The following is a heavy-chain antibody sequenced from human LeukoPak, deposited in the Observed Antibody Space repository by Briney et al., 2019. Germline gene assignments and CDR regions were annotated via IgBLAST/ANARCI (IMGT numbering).Heavy chain of an antibody. V-gene: IGHV3-30*18. CDR3: AKIRVRGVHYFDY. D-gene: IGHD3-10*01. Sequence: PGGSLRLSCAASGCVFGTYAMHWVRQAPGKGLECVSMISYDGSDEYYADSVKGRFAISRDNSKSTLYLQMNSLRPEDTAVYYCAKIRVRGVHYFDYWGQGTQVTVPS. CDR1: GCVFGTYA. J-gene: IGHJ4*02. CDR2: ISYDGSDE.